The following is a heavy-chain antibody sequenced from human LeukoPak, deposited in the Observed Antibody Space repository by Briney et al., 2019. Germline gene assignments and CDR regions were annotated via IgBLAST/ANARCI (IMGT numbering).Heavy chain of an antibody. Sequence: GGSLRLSCAASGFSFSVYWMHWIRQAPGKGLEWVSAISGSGGSTYYADSVKGRFTISRDNSKNTLYLQMNSLRAEDTAVYYCAKDHASSGWYAYYFDYWGQGTLVTVSS. CDR1: GFSFSVYW. D-gene: IGHD6-19*01. V-gene: IGHV3-23*01. J-gene: IGHJ4*02. CDR2: ISGSGGST. CDR3: AKDHASSGWYAYYFDY.